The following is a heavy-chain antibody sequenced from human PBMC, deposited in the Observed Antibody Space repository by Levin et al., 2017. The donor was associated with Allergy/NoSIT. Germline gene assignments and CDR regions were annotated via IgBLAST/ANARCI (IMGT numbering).Heavy chain of an antibody. CDR3: ARVVGPGSTSPFFDF. CDR1: GFIFSSYW. Sequence: PGGSLRLSCATSGFIFSSYWMSWVRQAPGKGLDWVANIKEDGSEEYYVDSVKGRFTISRDNAKNSLYLQMNSLRVEETAVYYCARVVGPGSTSPFFDFWGQGILVTVSS. CDR2: IKEDGSEE. V-gene: IGHV3-7*01. D-gene: IGHD3-10*01. J-gene: IGHJ4*02.